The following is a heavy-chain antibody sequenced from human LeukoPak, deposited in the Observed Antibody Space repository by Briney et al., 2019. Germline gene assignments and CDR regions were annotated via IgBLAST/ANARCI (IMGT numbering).Heavy chain of an antibody. D-gene: IGHD3-3*01. Sequence: PGGSLRLSCAPSGFTFSRHGMHWVRQAPGKGLEWVAIISNDGSRKYYAHSVEGRYTISRDNPKNTLYLQMDSLRAEDTAVYYCARDRAWNYFDYWGQGTLVTVSS. CDR2: ISNDGSRK. V-gene: IGHV3-30*03. CDR3: ARDRAWNYFDY. J-gene: IGHJ4*02. CDR1: GFTFSRHG.